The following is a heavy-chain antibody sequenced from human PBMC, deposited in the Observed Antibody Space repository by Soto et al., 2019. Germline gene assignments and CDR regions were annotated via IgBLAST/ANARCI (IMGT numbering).Heavy chain of an antibody. Sequence: GGSLRLSCAASGFSFGDYWMSWVRQAPGKGLEWVAHMKKDGSEKYYVDSVKGRFTVSRDNTKSSLYLQMNSLRAEDTAVYSCAKGRLYSSAYYLPYYFDYWGQGTLVTVSS. CDR2: MKKDGSEK. CDR1: GFSFGDYW. V-gene: IGHV3-7*03. D-gene: IGHD3-22*01. J-gene: IGHJ4*02. CDR3: AKGRLYSSAYYLPYYFDY.